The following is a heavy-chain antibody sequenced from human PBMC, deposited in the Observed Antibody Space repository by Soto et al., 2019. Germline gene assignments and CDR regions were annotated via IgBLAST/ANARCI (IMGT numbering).Heavy chain of an antibody. CDR1: GGSMSGYH. CDR3: ARDPVDGYAFFDS. CDR2: FHNSGSP. J-gene: IGHJ5*02. V-gene: IGHV4-59*01. D-gene: IGHD5-12*01. Sequence: QVRLQESGPGLVQPSETLSLTCSIFGGSMSGYHWNWIRQTPGKGVERIGYFHNSGSPTYSSSLKRRVTISVDKSAKQSSLRLTSVTAADTAVYWCARDPVDGYAFFDSWGQGVLVTVSS.